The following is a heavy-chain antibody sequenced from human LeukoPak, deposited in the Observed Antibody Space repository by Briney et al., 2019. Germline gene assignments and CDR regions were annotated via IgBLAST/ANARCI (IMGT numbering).Heavy chain of an antibody. CDR3: ASGESASSRGAPFDY. CDR2: INHSGST. CDR1: GGSFSGYY. V-gene: IGHV4-34*01. J-gene: IGHJ4*02. Sequence: PSETLSLTCAVYGGSFSGYYWSWIRQPPGKGLDWIGEINHSGSTNYNPSLKSRVTISVDTSKNQFSLKLSSVTAADTAVYYCASGESASSRGAPFDYWGQGTLVTVSS. D-gene: IGHD2-2*01.